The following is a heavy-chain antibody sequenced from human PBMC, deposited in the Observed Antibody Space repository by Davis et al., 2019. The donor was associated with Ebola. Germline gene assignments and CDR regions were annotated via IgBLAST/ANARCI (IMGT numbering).Heavy chain of an antibody. D-gene: IGHD1-26*01. J-gene: IGHJ4*02. CDR2: IRYDGSDQ. CDR3: AKEFRSYLGYFDF. CDR1: GFTFSSYG. V-gene: IGHV3-30*02. Sequence: GGSLRPSFAAPGFTFSSYGMHWVRQAPGKGLEWVAYIRYDGSDQYYADSVKGRFTISRDNSKNTLYLQMNSLTADDTAVYYCAKEFRSYLGYFDFWGQGTLVTVSS.